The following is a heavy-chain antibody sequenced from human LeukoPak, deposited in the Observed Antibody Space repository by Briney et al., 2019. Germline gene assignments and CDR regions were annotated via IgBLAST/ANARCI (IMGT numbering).Heavy chain of an antibody. CDR2: IIPIFGTA. J-gene: IGHJ6*02. V-gene: IGHV1-69*05. Sequence: ASVNVSFKASGGTFSSYAISWVRQAPGQGLEWMGGIIPIFGTANYAQKFQGRVTMTRDTSTSTVYMELSSLRSEDTAVYYCARDRTRYETGRHYYYYYGMDVWGQGTTVTVSS. D-gene: IGHD3-9*01. CDR3: ARDRTRYETGRHYYYYYGMDV. CDR1: GGTFSSYA.